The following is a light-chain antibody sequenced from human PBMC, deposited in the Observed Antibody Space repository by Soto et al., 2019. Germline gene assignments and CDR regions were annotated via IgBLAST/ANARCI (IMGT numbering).Light chain of an antibody. CDR3: QQDTNCPPIT. Sequence: DIVMTQSPATLSVYPGERVTLSCRASQSVSRNLAWYQQKPGHPPRLLIFGASTRANGIPARFSGRGSGTEFTLTIGSLQSEDFAVYYCQQDTNCPPITFGQGTRLEV. CDR2: GAS. J-gene: IGKJ5*01. CDR1: QSVSRN. V-gene: IGKV3D-15*01.